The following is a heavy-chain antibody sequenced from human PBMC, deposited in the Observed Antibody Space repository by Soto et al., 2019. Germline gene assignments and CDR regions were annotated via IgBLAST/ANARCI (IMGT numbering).Heavy chain of an antibody. J-gene: IGHJ3*02. CDR3: ARDKTTVTPNDAFDI. D-gene: IGHD4-17*01. V-gene: IGHV3-9*01. Sequence: GGSLRLSCAASGFTFYDYAMHWVRQAPGKGLEWVSGISWNSGSIGYADSVKGRFTISRDNSKNTLYLQMNSLRAEDTAVYYCARDKTTVTPNDAFDIWGQGTMVTVSS. CDR2: ISWNSGSI. CDR1: GFTFYDYA.